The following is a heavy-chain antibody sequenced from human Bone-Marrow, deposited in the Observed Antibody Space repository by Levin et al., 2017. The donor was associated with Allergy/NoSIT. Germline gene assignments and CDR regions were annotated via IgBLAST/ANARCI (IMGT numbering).Heavy chain of an antibody. D-gene: IGHD3-10*01. CDR2: LNPSGGST. Sequence: WASVKVSCKASGYTFSTYYLNWVRQAPGQGLEWMGILNPSGGSTSYAQKFQGRLTMTRDTSTSTVYMDLSSLTSEDTAVYYCGRGGAYGSGTYHYMDVWGKGTAVIVSS. J-gene: IGHJ6*03. V-gene: IGHV1-46*01. CDR3: GRGGAYGSGTYHYMDV. CDR1: GYTFSTYY.